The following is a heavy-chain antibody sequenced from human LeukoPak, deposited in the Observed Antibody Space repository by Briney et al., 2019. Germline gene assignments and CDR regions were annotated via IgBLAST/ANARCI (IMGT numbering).Heavy chain of an antibody. CDR1: GFTFSSYS. J-gene: IGHJ4*02. CDR2: ISSSSTTI. Sequence: GGSLRLSCAASGFTFSSYSLNWVRQAPGKGLEWVSYISSSSTTIYYADSVKGRFTVSRDNAKNSLYLQMNSLRDEDTAVYYCATFRDYWGQGALVTVSS. CDR3: ATFRDY. V-gene: IGHV3-48*02. D-gene: IGHD3-10*01.